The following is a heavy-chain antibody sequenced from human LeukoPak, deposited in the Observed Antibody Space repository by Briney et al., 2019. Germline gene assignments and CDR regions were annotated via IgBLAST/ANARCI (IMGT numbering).Heavy chain of an antibody. D-gene: IGHD3-16*01. CDR1: GFTFTSSA. V-gene: IGHV1-58*02. Sequence: SVKVSCKASGFTFTSSAMQWARQARGQRLEWIGWIVVGSGNTNYAQKLQERVTITRDMSTSTAYMELSSLRSEDTAVYYCAAAGGAARSDFDYWGQGTLVTVSS. CDR2: IVVGSGNT. CDR3: AAAGGAARSDFDY. J-gene: IGHJ4*02.